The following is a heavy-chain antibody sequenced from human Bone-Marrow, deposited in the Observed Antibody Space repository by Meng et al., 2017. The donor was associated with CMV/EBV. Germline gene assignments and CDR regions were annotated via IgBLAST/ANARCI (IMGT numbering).Heavy chain of an antibody. V-gene: IGHV4-34*01. Sequence: FSGYYWTWIRQPPGKGLEWIGEVNHSGSTNYNPSLKSRVTISVDTSKNQFSLKLSSVTAADTAVYYCARAPRLAYCGGDCYGNWFDPWGQGTLVTVSS. CDR2: VNHSGST. CDR3: ARAPRLAYCGGDCYGNWFDP. CDR1: FSGYY. J-gene: IGHJ5*02. D-gene: IGHD2-21*01.